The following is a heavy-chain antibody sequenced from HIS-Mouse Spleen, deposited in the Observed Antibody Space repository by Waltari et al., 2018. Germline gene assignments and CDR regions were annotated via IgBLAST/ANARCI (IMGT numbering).Heavy chain of an antibody. CDR2: IYYSGST. D-gene: IGHD1-26*01. Sequence: QLQLQESGPGLVKPSETLSLTCTVSGGSISSSSYYWGWIRPPPGKGREGIGSIYYSGSTYYHPSLKSRVTISVDTSKNQFSLKLSSVTAADTAVYYCARDRELYFDYWGQGTLVTVSS. CDR1: GGSISSSSYY. V-gene: IGHV4-39*07. CDR3: ARDRELYFDY. J-gene: IGHJ4*02.